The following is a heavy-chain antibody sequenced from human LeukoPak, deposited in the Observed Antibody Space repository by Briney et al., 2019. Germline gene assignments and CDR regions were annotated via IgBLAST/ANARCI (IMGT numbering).Heavy chain of an antibody. CDR3: AREGEDTAMGYYFDY. CDR2: ISYDGSNK. Sequence: PGRSLRLSCAASGFTFSSYAMHWVRQAPGKGLVWVAVISYDGSNKYYADSVKGRFTISRDNSKNTLYLQMNSLRAEDTAVYYCAREGEDTAMGYYFDYWGQGTLVTVSS. J-gene: IGHJ4*02. D-gene: IGHD5-18*01. V-gene: IGHV3-30*04. CDR1: GFTFSSYA.